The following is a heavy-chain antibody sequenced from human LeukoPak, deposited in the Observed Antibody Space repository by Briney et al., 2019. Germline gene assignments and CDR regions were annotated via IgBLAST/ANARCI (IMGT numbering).Heavy chain of an antibody. J-gene: IGHJ5*02. D-gene: IGHD6-19*01. CDR3: ATSVAASNWFGP. CDR2: IIPILGIA. Sequence: ASVKVSCKASGGTFSSYAISWVRQAPGQGLEWMGRIIPILGIANYAQKFQGRVTITTDESTSTAYMELSSLRSEDTAVYYCATSVAASNWFGPWGQGTLVTVSS. CDR1: GGTFSSYA. V-gene: IGHV1-69*04.